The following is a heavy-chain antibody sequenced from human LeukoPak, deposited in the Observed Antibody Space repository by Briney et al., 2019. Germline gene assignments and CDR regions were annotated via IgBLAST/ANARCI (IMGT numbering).Heavy chain of an antibody. CDR1: GFTFSSYS. Sequence: GGSLRLSCAASGFTFSSYSMNWVRQAPGKGLEWVSSISSSSSYIYYADSVKGRFTISRDNAKNSLYLQMNSLRAEDTAVYYCARNVPATAIPGYWGQGTLVTVSS. D-gene: IGHD2-2*02. J-gene: IGHJ4*02. CDR2: ISSSSSYI. CDR3: ARNVPATAIPGY. V-gene: IGHV3-21*01.